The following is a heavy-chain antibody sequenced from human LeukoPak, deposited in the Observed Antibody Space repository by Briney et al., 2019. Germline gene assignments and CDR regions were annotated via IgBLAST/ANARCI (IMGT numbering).Heavy chain of an antibody. CDR1: GGTFSSYA. CDR2: IIPIFGTA. D-gene: IGHD2-15*01. CDR3: ARGYCSGGSCYSYFQH. J-gene: IGHJ1*01. V-gene: IGHV1-69*05. Sequence: SAKVSCKASGGTFSSYAISWVRQAPGQGLEWMGGIIPIFGTANYAQKFQGRVTITTDESTSTAYMELSSLRSEDTAVYYCARGYCSGGSCYSYFQHWGQGTLVTVSS.